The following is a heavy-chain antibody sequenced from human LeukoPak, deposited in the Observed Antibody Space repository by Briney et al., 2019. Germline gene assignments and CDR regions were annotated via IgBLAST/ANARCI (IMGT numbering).Heavy chain of an antibody. J-gene: IGHJ3*02. Sequence: GGSLRLSCAASGFTLSSYAMSWVRQAPGKGLEWVSAISDSGNTYHADSVKGRFTISRDSSKNTLFLQMNSLRAEDTAVYYCAKDRVPAIPVNDAFDIWGQGTMVTVSS. D-gene: IGHD2-2*01. V-gene: IGHV3-23*01. CDR1: GFTLSSYA. CDR2: ISDSGNT. CDR3: AKDRVPAIPVNDAFDI.